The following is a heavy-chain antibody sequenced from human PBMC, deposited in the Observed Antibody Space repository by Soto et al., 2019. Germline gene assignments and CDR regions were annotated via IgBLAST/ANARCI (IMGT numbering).Heavy chain of an antibody. Sequence: PGGSLRLSCAASGFTFSSYWMHWVRQAPGKGLVWVSRINSDGSSTSYADSVKGRFTISRDNAKNTLYLQMNSLRAEDTAVYYCARGRSSYDFWSGYSTQYICFDPWRHGPLVTVPS. J-gene: IGHJ5*02. CDR3: ARGRSSYDFWSGYSTQYICFDP. D-gene: IGHD3-3*01. V-gene: IGHV3-74*01. CDR2: INSDGSST. CDR1: GFTFSSYW.